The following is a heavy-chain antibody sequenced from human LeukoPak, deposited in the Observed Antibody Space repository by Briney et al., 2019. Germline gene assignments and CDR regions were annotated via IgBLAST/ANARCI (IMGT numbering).Heavy chain of an antibody. CDR3: AKDQGYSYGGRAFDI. CDR1: GFTFDDYA. CDR2: ISWNSGSI. Sequence: GGSLRLSCAASGFTFDDYAMHWVRQAPGKGLEWVSGISWNSGSIGYADSVKGRFTISRDNAKNSLYLQMNSLRAEDTALYYCAKDQGYSYGGRAFDIWGQGTMVTVSS. D-gene: IGHD5-18*01. V-gene: IGHV3-9*01. J-gene: IGHJ3*02.